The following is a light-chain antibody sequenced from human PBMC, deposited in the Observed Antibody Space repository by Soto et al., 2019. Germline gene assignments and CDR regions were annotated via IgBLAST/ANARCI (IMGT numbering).Light chain of an antibody. J-gene: IGLJ2*01. CDR3: ETWDSSLSAGV. Sequence: QSVLTQPPSVSAAPGQKVTISCSGSSSNIGNNYVSWYQQLPETAPKLLIYDNNKRPSGIPDRFSGSKSGTSATLGITGLQTGDEADYYCETWDSSLSAGVFGGGTKLTVL. CDR1: SSNIGNNY. V-gene: IGLV1-51*01. CDR2: DNN.